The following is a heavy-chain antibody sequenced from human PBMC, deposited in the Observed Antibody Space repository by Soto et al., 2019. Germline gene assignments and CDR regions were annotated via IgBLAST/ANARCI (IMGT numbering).Heavy chain of an antibody. J-gene: IGHJ4*02. V-gene: IGHV3-33*01. Sequence: QVQLVESGGGVVQPGRSLRLSCEASGFTFSNYGMHWVRQAPGKGLEWVAVIWNDGSSRYYADSVKGRLTISRDNAKKTLFLQMNNLRAEDTAVYYCARPDIVAAIGGALDCWGQGTLVTVSS. CDR1: GFTFSNYG. D-gene: IGHD5-12*01. CDR3: ARPDIVAAIGGALDC. CDR2: IWNDGSSR.